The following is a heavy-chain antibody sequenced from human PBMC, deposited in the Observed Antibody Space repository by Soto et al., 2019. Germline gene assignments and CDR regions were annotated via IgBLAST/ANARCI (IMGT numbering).Heavy chain of an antibody. CDR1: GFTFSSYA. J-gene: IGHJ4*02. CDR2: ISYDGSNK. D-gene: IGHD5-12*01. CDR3: ARDSGYDSYYFDY. V-gene: IGHV3-30-3*01. Sequence: QVQLVESGGGVVQPGRSLRLSCAASGFTFSSYAMHWVRQAPGKGLEWVAVISYDGSNKYYADSVEGRFTISRDNSKNTLYLQMNSLRAEDTAVYYCARDSGYDSYYFDYWGQGTLVTVSS.